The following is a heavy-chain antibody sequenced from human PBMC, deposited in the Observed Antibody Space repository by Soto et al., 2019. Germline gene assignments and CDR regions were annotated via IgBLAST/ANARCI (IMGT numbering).Heavy chain of an antibody. D-gene: IGHD3-10*01. V-gene: IGHV1-18*01. CDR3: ARPNYYGSGSYYPAYYGMDV. CDR2: ISAYNGNT. J-gene: IGHJ6*02. CDR1: GYTFTSYG. Sequence: QVQLVQSGAEVKKPGASVKDSCKASGYTFTSYGISWVRQAPGQGLEWMGWISAYNGNTNYAQKLQGRVTMTTDTSTSTAYMELRSLRSDDTAVYYCARPNYYGSGSYYPAYYGMDVWGQGTTVTVSS.